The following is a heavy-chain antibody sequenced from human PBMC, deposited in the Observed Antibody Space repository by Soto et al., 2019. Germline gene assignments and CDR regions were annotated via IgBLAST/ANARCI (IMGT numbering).Heavy chain of an antibody. J-gene: IGHJ4*02. D-gene: IGHD1-1*01. CDR2: LRDSGGNT. CDR3: AKGKGTTVGLLEY. CDR1: GFTFSSYA. V-gene: IGHV3-23*01. Sequence: EVQLLESGGGLVQPGGSLRLSCAASGFTFSSYAMSWVRQAPGKGLEWVSGLRDSGGNTYYADSVKGRFTISRDNSKSTRFLQMNSLRAEDTAVDYCAKGKGTTVGLLEYWGQGTLVVVSS.